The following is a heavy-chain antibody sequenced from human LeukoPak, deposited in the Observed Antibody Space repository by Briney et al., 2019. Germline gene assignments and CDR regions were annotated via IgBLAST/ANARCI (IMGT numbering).Heavy chain of an antibody. V-gene: IGHV3-21*01. CDR1: GFTFYNSG. CDR2: IGTSSSDK. Sequence: PGGSLRLSCAASGFTFYNSGMGWVRQAPGKGLEWVSSIGTSSSDKAYADSVKGRFTISRDNAMKSVYLQMNSPRAEDTAVYYCARDRSPLYYDSSGYDFGGQGTLVTVSS. CDR3: ARDRSPLYYDSSGYDF. J-gene: IGHJ4*02. D-gene: IGHD3-22*01.